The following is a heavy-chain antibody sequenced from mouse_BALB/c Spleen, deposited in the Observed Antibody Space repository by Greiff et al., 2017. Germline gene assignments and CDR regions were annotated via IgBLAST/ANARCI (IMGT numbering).Heavy chain of an antibody. CDR3: ARGDYRYDPYAMDY. Sequence: EVKLVESGGGLVQPGGSRKLSCAASGFTFSSFGMHWVRQAPEKGLEWVAYISSGSSTIYYEDTVKGRFTISRDNPKNTLFLQMTSLRSEDTAMYYCARGDYRYDPYAMDYWGQGTSVTVSS. D-gene: IGHD2-14*01. CDR2: ISSGSSTI. J-gene: IGHJ4*01. V-gene: IGHV5-17*02. CDR1: GFTFSSFG.